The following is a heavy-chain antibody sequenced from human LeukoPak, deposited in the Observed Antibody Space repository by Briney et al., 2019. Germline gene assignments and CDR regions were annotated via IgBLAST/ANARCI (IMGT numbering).Heavy chain of an antibody. V-gene: IGHV1-2*02. CDR2: INPNSGGT. CDR3: ARAQGQSRYGYGAAYYYYMDV. J-gene: IGHJ6*03. D-gene: IGHD5-18*01. CDR1: GYTFTDYY. Sequence: AASVKVSCKASGYTFTDYYMHWVRQAPGQGLEWMGWINPNSGGTNYAQKFQGRVTMTRDTSISTAYMELSRLRSDDTAVYYCARAQGQSRYGYGAAYYYYMDVWGKGTTVTVSS.